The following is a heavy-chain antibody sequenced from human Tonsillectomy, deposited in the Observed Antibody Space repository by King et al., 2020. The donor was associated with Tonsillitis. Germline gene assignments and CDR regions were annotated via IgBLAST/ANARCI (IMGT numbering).Heavy chain of an antibody. V-gene: IGHV4-59*01. D-gene: IGHD6-19*01. CDR1: GGSISSYY. Sequence: VQLQESGPGLVKPSETLSLTCTVSGGSISSYYWSWIRQPPGKGLEWIGYISYSGSTNYNPSLKSRVIISPDTSKNQFSLKLSSVTAAYTAVYYCARSVVYSSGCYGFDFWGQGTRVTVSS. J-gene: IGHJ4*02. CDR2: ISYSGST. CDR3: ARSVVYSSGCYGFDF.